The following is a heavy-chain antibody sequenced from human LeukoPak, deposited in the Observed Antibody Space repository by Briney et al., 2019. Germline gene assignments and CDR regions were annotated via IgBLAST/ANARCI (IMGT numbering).Heavy chain of an antibody. Sequence: ASVKVSCKASGYTFTGHFMHWVRQAPGQGLEWMGWISPNSGDTNYAQKFQGRVTMTRDTSISTAYMELSRLRSDDTAVYYSARSYYYDTTGYTHDDAFDIWGQGTMVTVSS. CDR2: ISPNSGDT. CDR1: GYTFTGHF. V-gene: IGHV1-2*02. D-gene: IGHD3-22*01. J-gene: IGHJ3*02. CDR3: ARSYYYDTTGYTHDDAFDI.